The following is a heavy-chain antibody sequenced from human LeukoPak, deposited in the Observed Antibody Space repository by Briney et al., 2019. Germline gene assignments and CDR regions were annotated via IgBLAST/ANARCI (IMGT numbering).Heavy chain of an antibody. Sequence: ASVKVSFKASGYTFTIYAMHWVRQAPGQRLEWMGWINAGNGNTKYSQKFQGRVTITRDTSASTAYMELSSLRSEDTAVYYCARDYGDYLLNYWGQGTLVTVSS. CDR3: ARDYGDYLLNY. D-gene: IGHD4-17*01. V-gene: IGHV1-3*01. CDR1: GYTFTIYA. CDR2: INAGNGNT. J-gene: IGHJ4*02.